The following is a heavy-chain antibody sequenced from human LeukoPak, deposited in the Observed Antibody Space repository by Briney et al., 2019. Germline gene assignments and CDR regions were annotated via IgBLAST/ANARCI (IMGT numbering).Heavy chain of an antibody. Sequence: SVKVSCKASGGTFSRFGITWMRQAPGQGLEWMGRILPNFGVTKYAEKLQGRVTITADTATSTVYMELSSLRSDDTGVYYCAREGGDYCTGSSCHHWYFDLWGRGTLVIVAS. V-gene: IGHV1-69*04. CDR1: GGTFSRFG. J-gene: IGHJ2*01. D-gene: IGHD2-15*01. CDR2: ILPNFGVT. CDR3: AREGGDYCTGSSCHHWYFDL.